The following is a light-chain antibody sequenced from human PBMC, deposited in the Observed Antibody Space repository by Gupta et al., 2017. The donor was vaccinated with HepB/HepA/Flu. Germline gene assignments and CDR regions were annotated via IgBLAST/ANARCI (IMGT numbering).Light chain of an antibody. CDR1: QSISRY. V-gene: IGKV1-39*01. Sequence: DIQMTQSPSSLSASVGDRVTITCRASQSISRYLNWFQQKPGQAPNLLIYARSNLQSGVPSRFSGSGSGTDFTLSISSRQPEDFATYYCQQTDNRPYTFGQGTKLEIK. CDR3: QQTDNRPYT. J-gene: IGKJ2*01. CDR2: ARS.